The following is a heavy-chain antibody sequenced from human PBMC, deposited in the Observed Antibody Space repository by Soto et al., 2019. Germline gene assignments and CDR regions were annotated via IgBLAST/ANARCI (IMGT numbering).Heavy chain of an antibody. Sequence: QVQLVQSGAEVKKPGSSVKVSCKASGGTFSSYTISWVRQAPGQGLEWMGRIIPILGIANYAQKFQGRVTITADKSTSTADMELSSLRSEDTAVYYCARVAGNYYDSSGSIFDPWGQGTLVTVSS. CDR1: GGTFSSYT. CDR3: ARVAGNYYDSSGSIFDP. CDR2: IIPILGIA. D-gene: IGHD3-22*01. J-gene: IGHJ5*02. V-gene: IGHV1-69*02.